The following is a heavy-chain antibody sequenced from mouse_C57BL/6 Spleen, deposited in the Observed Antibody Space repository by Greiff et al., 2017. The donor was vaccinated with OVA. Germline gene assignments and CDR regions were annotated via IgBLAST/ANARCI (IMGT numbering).Heavy chain of an antibody. D-gene: IGHD2-3*01. V-gene: IGHV5-6*01. J-gene: IGHJ4*01. Sequence: VQLKESGGDLVKPGGSLKLSCAASGFTFSSYGMSWVRQTPDKRLEWVATISSGGSYTYYPDSVKGRFTISRDNAKNTLYLQMSSLKSEDTAMYYCARHAYDVGDYYAMDYWGQGTSVTVSS. CDR2: ISSGGSYT. CDR1: GFTFSSYG. CDR3: ARHAYDVGDYYAMDY.